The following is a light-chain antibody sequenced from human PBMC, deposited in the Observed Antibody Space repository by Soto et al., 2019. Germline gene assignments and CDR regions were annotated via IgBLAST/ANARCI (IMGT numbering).Light chain of an antibody. V-gene: IGLV2-14*01. Sequence: QSGQSVAVSVSGTPGQSITISCTGTSSDVGDWNYVSWYQQHPGKAPRVMIYEVSNRPSGVSDRFSGSKSGNTASLTISGLQPDDEADYFCGSYTSSTTLLVFGGGTKVTVL. J-gene: IGLJ1*01. CDR2: EVS. CDR1: SSDVGDWNY. CDR3: GSYTSSTTLLV.